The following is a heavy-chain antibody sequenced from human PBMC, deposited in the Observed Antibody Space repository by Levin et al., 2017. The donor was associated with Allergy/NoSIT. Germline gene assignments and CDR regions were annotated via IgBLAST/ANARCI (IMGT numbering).Heavy chain of an antibody. CDR3: ARGPYGDYIDAFDF. CDR2: ISDGGRSI. CDR1: GFTFSTYS. D-gene: IGHD4-17*01. J-gene: IGHJ3*01. Sequence: GGSLRLSCAASGFTFSTYSMNWVRQAPGKGLEWLSYISDGGRSIYYADSVKGRFTISRDNAKKSLYLQLNSLRAEDTAVYYCARGPYGDYIDAFDFWGQGTMVTVSS. V-gene: IGHV3-48*01.